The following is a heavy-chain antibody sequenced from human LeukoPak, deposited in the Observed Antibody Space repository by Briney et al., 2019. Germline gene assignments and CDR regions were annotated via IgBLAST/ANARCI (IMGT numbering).Heavy chain of an antibody. V-gene: IGHV4-39*01. Sequence: SETLSLTCTVSGGSISSSGYYWGWIRQPPGKGLEWIGSIYYSGSTYYNPSLKSRVTISVDTSKGQFSLKLSSVTAADTAVYYCARVPLWFGTRGMDVWGQGTTVTVSS. CDR3: ARVPLWFGTRGMDV. CDR1: GGSISSSGYY. D-gene: IGHD3-10*01. J-gene: IGHJ6*02. CDR2: IYYSGST.